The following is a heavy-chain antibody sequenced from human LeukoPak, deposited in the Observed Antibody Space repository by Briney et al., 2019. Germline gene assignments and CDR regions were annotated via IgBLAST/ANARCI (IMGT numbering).Heavy chain of an antibody. V-gene: IGHV1-2*02. J-gene: IGHJ4*02. Sequence: GASVKVSCKASGYTFIVYHMRWVRQAPGQGLEWMGWINPNSGDTNFAQKFQGRVTMTRDTSISTVYMELSRLTSDDTAVYYCARADWSMLEYWGQGTLVTVSS. CDR1: GYTFIVYH. CDR3: ARADWSMLEY. D-gene: IGHD1-1*01. CDR2: INPNSGDT.